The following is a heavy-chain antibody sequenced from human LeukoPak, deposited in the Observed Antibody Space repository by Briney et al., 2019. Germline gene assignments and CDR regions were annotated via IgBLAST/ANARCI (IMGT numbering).Heavy chain of an antibody. J-gene: IGHJ5*02. CDR3: ARDRYDFWSGHNWFDP. Sequence: SVKVSCKASGGTFSSYAISWVRQAPGQGLEWMGGIIPIFGTANYAQKFQGRVTITADESTSTAYMELSSLRSEDTAVYYCARDRYDFWSGHNWFDPWGQGTLVTVSS. CDR1: GGTFSSYA. V-gene: IGHV1-69*13. CDR2: IIPIFGTA. D-gene: IGHD3-3*01.